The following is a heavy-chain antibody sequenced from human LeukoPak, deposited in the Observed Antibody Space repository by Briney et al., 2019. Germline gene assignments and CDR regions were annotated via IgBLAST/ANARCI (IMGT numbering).Heavy chain of an antibody. J-gene: IGHJ4*02. V-gene: IGHV3-23*01. D-gene: IGHD7-27*01. CDR1: GFTFSTYG. CDR3: VQDWAWGAFGY. Sequence: GGSLRPSCAASGFTFSTYGMNWVRQAPGKGLEWVSGITPDAGRTYYADSVKGRFTIYRDNSKNTVYLQMNSLGAEDTAVYYCVQDWAWGAFGYWGQGTLVTVSS. CDR2: ITPDAGRT.